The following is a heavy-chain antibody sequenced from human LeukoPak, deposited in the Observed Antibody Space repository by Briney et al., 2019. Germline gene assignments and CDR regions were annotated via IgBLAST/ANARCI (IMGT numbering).Heavy chain of an antibody. D-gene: IGHD5-24*01. CDR2: IWYDGSNK. V-gene: IGHV3-33*01. J-gene: IGHJ4*02. CDR1: GFTFSSYG. Sequence: GGSLRLSCAASGFTFSSYGMHWVRQAPGKGLEWVAVIWYDGSNKYYADSAKGRFTISRDNSKNTLYLQMNSLRAEDTAVYYCARGRWLPEFWGQGTLVIVSS. CDR3: ARGRWLPEF.